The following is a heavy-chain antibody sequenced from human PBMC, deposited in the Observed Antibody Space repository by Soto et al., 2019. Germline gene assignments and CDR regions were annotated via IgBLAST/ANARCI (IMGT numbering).Heavy chain of an antibody. Sequence: SVKVSCKASGYTFSDYYIHWVRQAPGQGLEWMGWINPNSGGTKYAPKFQGGVTMTRDTSITTAYMELSRLRSGDTAVYYCAREPATAKPEGVDFWGQGTLVTVSS. CDR1: GYTFSDYY. J-gene: IGHJ4*02. V-gene: IGHV1-2*02. CDR2: INPNSGGT. CDR3: AREPATAKPEGVDF. D-gene: IGHD1-1*01.